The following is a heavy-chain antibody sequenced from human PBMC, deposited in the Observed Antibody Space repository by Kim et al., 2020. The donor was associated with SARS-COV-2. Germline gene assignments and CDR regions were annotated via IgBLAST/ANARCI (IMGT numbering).Heavy chain of an antibody. Sequence: GGSLRLSCAASGFTFSSYWMSWVRQAPGKGLEWVSNIKQDGSKKYYVDSVKGRFTISRDNAKNSLYLQMNSLRAEDTAVYYCARGKRYYTVYYYGMDVWGQGTTVTVSS. CDR1: GFTFSSYW. V-gene: IGHV3-7*01. J-gene: IGHJ6*02. CDR3: ARGKRYYTVYYYGMDV. D-gene: IGHD3-22*01. CDR2: IKQDGSKK.